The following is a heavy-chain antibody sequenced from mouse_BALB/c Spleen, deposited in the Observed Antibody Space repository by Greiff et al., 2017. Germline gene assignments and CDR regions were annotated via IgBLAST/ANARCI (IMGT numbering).Heavy chain of an antibody. V-gene: IGHV5-6-5*01. CDR1: GFTFSSYA. Sequence: EVQRVESGGGLVKPGGSLKLSCAASGFTFSSYAMSWVRQTPEKRLEWVASISSGGSTYYPDSVKGRFTISRDNARNILYLQMSSLRSEDTAMYYCARGSLDYWGQGTTLTVSS. CDR3: ARGSLDY. J-gene: IGHJ2*01. CDR2: ISSGGST.